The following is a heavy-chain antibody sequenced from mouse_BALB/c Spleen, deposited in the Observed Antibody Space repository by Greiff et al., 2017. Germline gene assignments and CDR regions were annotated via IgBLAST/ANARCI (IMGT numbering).Heavy chain of an antibody. D-gene: IGHD2-3*01. J-gene: IGHJ2*01. CDR2: ISYSGST. CDR1: GYSITSDYA. V-gene: IGHV3-2*02. Sequence: EVQLQESGPGLVKPSQSLSLTCTVTGYSITSDYAWNWIRQFPGNKLEWMGYISYSGSTSYNPSLKSRISITRDTSKNQFFLQLNSVTTEDTATYYCARWVGLLSYYFDYWGQGTTLTVSS. CDR3: ARWVGLLSYYFDY.